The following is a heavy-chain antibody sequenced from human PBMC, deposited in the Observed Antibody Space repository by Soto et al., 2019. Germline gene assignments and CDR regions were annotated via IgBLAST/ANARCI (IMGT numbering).Heavy chain of an antibody. CDR2: ISSSSSTI. D-gene: IGHD3-22*01. CDR1: GFTFSSYS. CDR3: AREAIQYYYDSSGYSQPFDY. Sequence: GGSLRLSCAASGFTFSSYSMNWVRQAPWKGLEWVSYISSSSSTIYYADSVKGRFTISRDNAKNSLYLQMNSLRAEDTAVYYCAREAIQYYYDSSGYSQPFDYWGQGTLVTVSS. V-gene: IGHV3-48*01. J-gene: IGHJ4*02.